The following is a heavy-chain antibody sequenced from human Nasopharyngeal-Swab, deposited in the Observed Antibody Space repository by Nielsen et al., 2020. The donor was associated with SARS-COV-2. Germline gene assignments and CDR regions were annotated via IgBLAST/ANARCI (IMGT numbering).Heavy chain of an antibody. D-gene: IGHD2-8*01. V-gene: IGHV3-30*18. J-gene: IGHJ4*02. Sequence: GGPLRLSWAASGFPFSSYGMHWVRQAPGKGLEWVAVISYDGSNKYYADSVKGRFTISRDNSKNTLYLQMNSLRAEDTAVFYCAKDASVYGIPYYFDYWGQGTLVTVSS. CDR2: ISYDGSNK. CDR3: AKDASVYGIPYYFDY. CDR1: GFPFSSYG.